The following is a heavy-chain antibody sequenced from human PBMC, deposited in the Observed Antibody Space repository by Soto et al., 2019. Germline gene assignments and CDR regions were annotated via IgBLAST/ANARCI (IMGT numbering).Heavy chain of an antibody. CDR3: TRRGASTPDAFDI. D-gene: IGHD1-26*01. V-gene: IGHV3-73*01. Sequence: PGGSLRLSCAASGFTFSGSTIHWVRQASGKGLEWVGRINSKPNNYATVDAAAVKGRLTISRDDSKNMAYVQRNSLKSEDTAVYYSTRRGASTPDAFDIWGNGTMVTVS. CDR1: GFTFSGST. CDR2: INSKPNNYAT. J-gene: IGHJ3*02.